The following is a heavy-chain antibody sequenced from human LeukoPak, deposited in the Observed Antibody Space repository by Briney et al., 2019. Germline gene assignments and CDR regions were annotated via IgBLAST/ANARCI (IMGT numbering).Heavy chain of an antibody. J-gene: IGHJ4*02. V-gene: IGHV3-11*01. CDR3: ARVETYYYDSSGYRLHYCFDY. CDR1: GFTFSDYY. Sequence: GGSLRLSCAASGFTFSDYYMSWIRQAPGRGLEWVSYISSSGSTIYYADSVKGRFTISRDNAKNSLYLQMNSLRAEDTAVYYCARVETYYYDSSGYRLHYCFDYWGQGTLVTVSS. D-gene: IGHD3-22*01. CDR2: ISSSGSTI.